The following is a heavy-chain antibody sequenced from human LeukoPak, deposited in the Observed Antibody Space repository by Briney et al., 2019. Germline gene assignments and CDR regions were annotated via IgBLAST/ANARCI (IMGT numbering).Heavy chain of an antibody. CDR2: IWYDGSNK. V-gene: IGHV3-33*01. CDR3: ARQFLTGYFLDY. CDR1: GFTFSSYG. Sequence: GGSLRLSCAASGFTFSSYGMHWVRQAPGKGLERVAVIWYDGSNKYYADSVKGRFTISRDNSKNTLYLQMNSLRAEDTAVYYCARQFLTGYFLDYWGQGTLVTVSS. J-gene: IGHJ4*02. D-gene: IGHD3-9*01.